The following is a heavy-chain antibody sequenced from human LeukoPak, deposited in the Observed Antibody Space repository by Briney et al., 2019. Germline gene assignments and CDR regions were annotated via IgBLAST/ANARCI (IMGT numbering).Heavy chain of an antibody. CDR2: IWYDGSKE. D-gene: IGHD4-23*01. J-gene: IGHJ4*02. Sequence: PGTSLRLSCAASGFTFTNHGFHWVRQAPGKGLEWVSAIWYDGSKECYADSVKGRFTISRDNSKNTLCLQMNSLRAEDTAVYYCARETTVVTGYYFDYWGQGTLVTVSS. CDR3: ARETTVVTGYYFDY. V-gene: IGHV3-33*01. CDR1: GFTFTNHG.